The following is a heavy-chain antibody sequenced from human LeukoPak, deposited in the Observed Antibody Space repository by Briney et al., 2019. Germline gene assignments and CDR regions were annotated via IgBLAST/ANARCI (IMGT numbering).Heavy chain of an antibody. Sequence: GSLSLSCAASGFAFSDYYMSWIRQAPGKGLEWVSYISSSGSTIYYADSVKGRFTISRDNAKNSLYLQMNSLSAEDTAVYYCARAILEYYYDSSGYYWGQGTLVTVSS. CDR3: ARAILEYYYDSSGYY. CDR1: GFAFSDYY. D-gene: IGHD3-22*01. J-gene: IGHJ4*02. V-gene: IGHV3-11*01. CDR2: ISSSGSTI.